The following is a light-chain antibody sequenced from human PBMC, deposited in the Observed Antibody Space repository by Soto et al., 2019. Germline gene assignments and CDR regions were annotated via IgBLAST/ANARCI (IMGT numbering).Light chain of an antibody. CDR2: DAS. Sequence: ESMLTQSPATLSLSPGERATLSCRASQSVRSYLAWYQQKPGQAPRLLIYDASSRATGIPDRFSGGGSGTDFTLTISRLEPEDFAVYYCQQFSSYPLTFGGGTKVDIK. V-gene: IGKV3-11*01. J-gene: IGKJ4*01. CDR1: QSVRSY. CDR3: QQFSSYPLT.